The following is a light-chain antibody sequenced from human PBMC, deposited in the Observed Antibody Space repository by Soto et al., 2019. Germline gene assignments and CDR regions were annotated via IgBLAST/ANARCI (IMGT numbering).Light chain of an antibody. J-gene: IGKJ4*01. CDR1: QGISSW. CDR2: GAS. Sequence: TQAPSSVSASVGDRVTITCRASQGISSWLAWYQQKHGQXXRXXIYGASSRATGIPDRFSGGGSGTDFTITISRLEPEDFEVYYCQQFSSYPLTFGGGTKVDIK. V-gene: IGKV3-20*01. CDR3: QQFSSYPLT.